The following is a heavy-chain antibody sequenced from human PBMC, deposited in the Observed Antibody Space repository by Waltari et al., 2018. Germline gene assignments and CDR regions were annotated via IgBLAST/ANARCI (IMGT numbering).Heavy chain of an antibody. CDR3: ARDPTVGHPDYFDY. J-gene: IGHJ4*02. V-gene: IGHV3-30*04. CDR1: GFTFSNYA. CDR2: ISHDATVA. D-gene: IGHD4-4*01. Sequence: QVQLVESGGGVVQPGRSLSLSCAASGFTFSNYALHWVRQAPGKGLEWVAVISHDATVAYYADSVKGRLTISRDNPENTLYLQMNSLRGEDTAVYYCARDPTVGHPDYFDYWGQGTLVTVSS.